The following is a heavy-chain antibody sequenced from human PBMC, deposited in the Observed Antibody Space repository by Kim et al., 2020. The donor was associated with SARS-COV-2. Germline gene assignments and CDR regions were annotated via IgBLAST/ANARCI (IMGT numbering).Heavy chain of an antibody. J-gene: IGHJ5*02. CDR3: AKSGITMIVVVKGWFDP. V-gene: IGHV3-23*01. Sequence: GGSLRLSCAASGFTFSSYAMSWVRQAPGKGLEWVSAISGSGGSTYYADSVKGRFTISRDNSKNTLYLQMNSLRAEDTAVYYCAKSGITMIVVVKGWFDPWGQGTLVTVSS. CDR1: GFTFSSYA. D-gene: IGHD3-22*01. CDR2: ISGSGGST.